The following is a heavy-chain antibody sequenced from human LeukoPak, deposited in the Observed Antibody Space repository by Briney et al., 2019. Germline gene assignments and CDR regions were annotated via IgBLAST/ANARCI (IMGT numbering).Heavy chain of an antibody. CDR1: GFTFSSYW. D-gene: IGHD1-26*01. CDR2: INSDGSST. J-gene: IGHJ4*02. Sequence: GGSLRLSCAASGFTFSSYWMHWVRQAPGKGLVWVSRINSDGSSTSYADSVKGRFTISRDNAKNTLYLQMNSLRAEDTAVYYCARPFSGSPGYYFDYWGQGTLVTVSS. CDR3: ARPFSGSPGYYFDY. V-gene: IGHV3-74*01.